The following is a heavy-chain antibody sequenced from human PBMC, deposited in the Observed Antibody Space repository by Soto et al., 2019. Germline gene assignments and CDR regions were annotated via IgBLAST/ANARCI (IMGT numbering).Heavy chain of an antibody. J-gene: IGHJ4*02. CDR2: INHSGST. V-gene: IGHV4-34*01. CDR3: ARDKITGLFDY. Sequence: SETLSLTCAVYGSSFSGYYWTWIRQPPGTWLEWIGEINHSGSTNYTPSLKSRVTLSVNTSKNQFSLKLTAVTAADTAVYYCARDKITGLFDYWGQGTLVTVSS. CDR1: GSSFSGYY. D-gene: IGHD2-8*02.